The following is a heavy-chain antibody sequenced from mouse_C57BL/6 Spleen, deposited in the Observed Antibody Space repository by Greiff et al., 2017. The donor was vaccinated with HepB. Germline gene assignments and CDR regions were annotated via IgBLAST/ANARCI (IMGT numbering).Heavy chain of an antibody. D-gene: IGHD2-4*01. J-gene: IGHJ3*01. CDR3: ARWGYDYAWFAY. Sequence: GASVKIPCKASGYTFTDYNMDWVKQSHGKSLEWIGDINPNNGGTIYNQKFKGKATLTVDKSSSTAYMELRSLTSEDTAVYYCARWGYDYAWFAYWGQGTLVTVSA. V-gene: IGHV1-18*01. CDR1: GYTFTDYN. CDR2: INPNNGGT.